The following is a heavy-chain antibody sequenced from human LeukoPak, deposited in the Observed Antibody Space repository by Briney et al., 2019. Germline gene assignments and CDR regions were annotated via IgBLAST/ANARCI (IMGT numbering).Heavy chain of an antibody. V-gene: IGHV4-31*09. J-gene: IGHJ4*02. CDR3: ATTAEWLGTYYFDY. Sequence: PSETLSLTCTVSGGSISSGGYYWSWIRQHPGKGLEWIGYIYYSGSTYYNPSLKSRVTMSVDKSKTQFSLKLTSVTAADTAVYYCATTAEWLGTYYFDYWGQGTLVTVSS. CDR2: IYYSGST. D-gene: IGHD6-19*01. CDR1: GGSISSGGYY.